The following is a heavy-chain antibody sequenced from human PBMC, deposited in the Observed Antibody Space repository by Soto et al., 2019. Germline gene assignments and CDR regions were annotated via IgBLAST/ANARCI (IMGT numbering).Heavy chain of an antibody. J-gene: IGHJ6*02. CDR2: ISAYNGNT. CDR1: GYTFTSYG. V-gene: IGHV1-18*04. Sequence: ASVKVSFKASGYTFTSYGISWLRQAPGQGLEWMGWISAYNGNTNYAQKLQGRVTMTTDTSTSTAYMELRSLRSDDTAVYYCARGGYSSGWPTDYYYGMDVWGQGTTVTVSS. D-gene: IGHD6-19*01. CDR3: ARGGYSSGWPTDYYYGMDV.